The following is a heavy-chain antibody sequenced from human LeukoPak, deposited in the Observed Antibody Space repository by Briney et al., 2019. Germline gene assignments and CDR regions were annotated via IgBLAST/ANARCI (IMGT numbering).Heavy chain of an antibody. Sequence: KTSETLSLTCTVSGGSISSYYWSRIRQPPGKGLEWIGYIYYSGSTNYNPSLKSRVTISVDTSKNQFSLKLSSVTAADTAVYYCAREGEMATSAFDYWGQGTLVTVSS. CDR1: GGSISSYY. J-gene: IGHJ4*02. CDR2: IYYSGST. D-gene: IGHD5-24*01. V-gene: IGHV4-59*01. CDR3: AREGEMATSAFDY.